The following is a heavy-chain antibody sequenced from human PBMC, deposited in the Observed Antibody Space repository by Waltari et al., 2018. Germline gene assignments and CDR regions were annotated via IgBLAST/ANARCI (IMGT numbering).Heavy chain of an antibody. J-gene: IGHJ6*03. CDR2: INHSGSN. Sequence: QVQLQQWGAGLLKPSETLSLTCAVYGGSFSGYYWSWVRQPPGKGLEWIGEINHSGSNNYTPSLKSRITISVDTSKNQFSLKLSSVTAADTAVYYCARGGIEAYYDILTGLPGYFYMDVWGKGTTVTVSS. V-gene: IGHV4-34*01. CDR1: GGSFSGYY. CDR3: ARGGIEAYYDILTGLPGYFYMDV. D-gene: IGHD3-9*01.